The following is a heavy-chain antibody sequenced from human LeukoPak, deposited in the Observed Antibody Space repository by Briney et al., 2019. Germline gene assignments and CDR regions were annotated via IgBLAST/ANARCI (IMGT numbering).Heavy chain of an antibody. Sequence: GGSLRLSCAASGFTFDDYGMSWVRQAPGKGLEWVSTISDSGGSTYYADSVKGRFTISRDNSKNTLYLQMNSLRAEDTAVYYCARDKPYGDYEREDAFDIWGQGTMVTVSS. CDR2: ISDSGGST. J-gene: IGHJ3*02. CDR3: ARDKPYGDYEREDAFDI. V-gene: IGHV3-23*01. CDR1: GFTFDDYG. D-gene: IGHD4-17*01.